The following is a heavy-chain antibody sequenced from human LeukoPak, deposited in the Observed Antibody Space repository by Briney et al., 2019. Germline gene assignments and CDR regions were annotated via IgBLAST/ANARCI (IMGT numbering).Heavy chain of an antibody. J-gene: IGHJ4*02. CDR3: AKEYDYPTGAPEWGFDN. CDR1: GFTFRTYA. D-gene: IGHD3-3*01. CDR2: ISGSSSHT. Sequence: GGSLTLSCSGSGFTFRTYAMSWVRQAPGKGLEWVSGISGSSSHTKDADFVKGRFTISRDNSQNTLYLEMNSLRAEDTAVYYCAKEYDYPTGAPEWGFDNWGQGTLVTVSS. V-gene: IGHV3-23*01.